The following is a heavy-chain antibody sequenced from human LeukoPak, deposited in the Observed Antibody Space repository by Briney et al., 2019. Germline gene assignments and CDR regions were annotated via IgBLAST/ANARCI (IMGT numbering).Heavy chain of an antibody. V-gene: IGHV3-21*01. D-gene: IGHD4-17*01. CDR3: ARDQAVTTGLGY. J-gene: IGHJ4*02. Sequence: PGGSLRLSCAASGFTFSSYSMNWVRQAPGKGLEWVSSISSSSSYIYYADSVKGRSTISRDNAKNSLYLQMNSLRAEDTAVYYCARDQAVTTGLGYWGQGTLVTVSS. CDR1: GFTFSSYS. CDR2: ISSSSSYI.